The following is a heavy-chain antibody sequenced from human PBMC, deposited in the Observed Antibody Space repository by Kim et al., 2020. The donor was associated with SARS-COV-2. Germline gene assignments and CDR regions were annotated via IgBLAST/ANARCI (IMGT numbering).Heavy chain of an antibody. Sequence: GGSLRLSCEVSGFSLSSYWMSWVRHTPGRGLEWVANIKQDASERNYVDSVKGRFTISRNNDKNLLFLQLYSLRVEDTAVYYCAREFLRYQYYIDVWGKGT. CDR3: AREFLRYQYYIDV. CDR1: GFSLSSYW. V-gene: IGHV3-7*01. D-gene: IGHD2-2*01. J-gene: IGHJ6*03. CDR2: IKQDASER.